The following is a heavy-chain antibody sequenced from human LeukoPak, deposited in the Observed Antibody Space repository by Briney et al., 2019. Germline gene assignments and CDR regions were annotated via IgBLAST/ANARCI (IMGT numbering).Heavy chain of an antibody. D-gene: IGHD3-16*02. CDR1: GYTFTSYA. CDR2: IIPILGIA. Sequence: SVKVSCKAYGYTFTSYAISWVRQAPGQGLEWMGRIIPILGIANYAQKFQGRVTITADKSTSTAYMELSSLRSEDTAVYYCGGAFGGVIVSADWGQGTLVTVSS. J-gene: IGHJ4*02. V-gene: IGHV1-69*04. CDR3: GGAFGGVIVSAD.